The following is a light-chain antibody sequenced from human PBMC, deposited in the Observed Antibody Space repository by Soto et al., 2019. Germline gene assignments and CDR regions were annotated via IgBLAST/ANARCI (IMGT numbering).Light chain of an antibody. CDR3: ATWDDSLNARGV. CDR2: NNN. Sequence: QSVLTRPPSASGTPGQRVTISCSGSRSNIGNNAVSWYQHFPGTAPKLLIYNNNQRPSGVPDSFSGSKSGTSASLAISGLQSEDEADYYCATWDDSLNARGVFGGGTKLTVL. J-gene: IGLJ3*02. V-gene: IGLV1-44*01. CDR1: RSNIGNNA.